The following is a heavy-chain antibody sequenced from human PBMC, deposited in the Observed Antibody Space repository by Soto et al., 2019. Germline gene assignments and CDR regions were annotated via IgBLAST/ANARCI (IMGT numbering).Heavy chain of an antibody. J-gene: IGHJ5*02. V-gene: IGHV4-4*07. Sequence: PSETLSLTCTVSGGSISSYYWSWIRQPAGKGLEWIGRIYTSGSTNYNPSLKSRVTMSVDTSKNQFSLKLSSVTAADTAVYYCARLMTGEYSSGWLHLNWFDPWGQGTLVTVS. CDR3: ARLMTGEYSSGWLHLNWFDP. D-gene: IGHD6-19*01. CDR1: GGSISSYY. CDR2: IYTSGST.